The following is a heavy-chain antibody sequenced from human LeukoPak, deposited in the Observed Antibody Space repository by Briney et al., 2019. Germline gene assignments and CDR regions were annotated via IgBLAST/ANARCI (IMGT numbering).Heavy chain of an antibody. V-gene: IGHV1-18*01. J-gene: IGHJ3*02. D-gene: IGHD2-2*01. CDR2: ISAYNGNT. CDR3: ARGRRCSSTSCPVRTDAFDI. CDR1: GYTFTSYG. Sequence: ASVKVSCKASGYTFTSYGISWVRQAPGQGLEWMGWISAYNGNTNYAQKLQGRVTMTTDTSTSTAYMELRSLRSDDTAVYYCARGRRCSSTSCPVRTDAFDIWGQGTMVTVSS.